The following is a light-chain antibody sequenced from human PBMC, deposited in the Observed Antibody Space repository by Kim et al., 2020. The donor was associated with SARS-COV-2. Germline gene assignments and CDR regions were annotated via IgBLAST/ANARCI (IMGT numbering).Light chain of an antibody. CDR3: QKCDSAPWT. V-gene: IGKV1-27*01. J-gene: IGKJ1*01. CDR1: QDISNY. CDR2: AAC. Sequence: ASVGDRVTITCRASQDISNYLAWFQLKPGKAPKLLIYAACALQPGVPSRFSGSGSGTDFTLTVTGLQPEDVATYYCQKCDSAPWTFGQGTKVDIK.